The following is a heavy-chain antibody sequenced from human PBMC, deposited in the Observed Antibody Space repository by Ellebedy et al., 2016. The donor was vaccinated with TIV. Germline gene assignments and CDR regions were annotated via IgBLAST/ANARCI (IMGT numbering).Heavy chain of an antibody. CDR3: ARKFGGGGAFDS. V-gene: IGHV1-69*13. D-gene: IGHD3-10*01. CDR2: IVPLVGSI. J-gene: IGHJ3*02. Sequence: ASVKVSCXASGGTFNNYAFIWVRQAPGQGLEWMGGIVPLVGSIKYAEKSQGRVTISADESMTTGYLDFSSLTSEDTAVYYCARKFGGGGAFDSWGQGTMITVSP. CDR1: GGTFNNYA.